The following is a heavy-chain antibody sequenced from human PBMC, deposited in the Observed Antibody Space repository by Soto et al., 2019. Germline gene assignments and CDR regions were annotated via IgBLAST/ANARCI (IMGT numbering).Heavy chain of an antibody. D-gene: IGHD3-10*01. J-gene: IGHJ4*02. V-gene: IGHV4-4*07. CDR2: IHSSGNL. Sequence: QVRLHESGPGLVKPSETLSLTCTVSGASVSSYYWSWFRQPVGKGLEWIGRIHSSGNLNYNPSLESRVTMSLDTSKNQFSLRLTSVTAADTALYLSARDIGKNYWGQGIRVAVSS. CDR1: GASVSSYY. CDR3: ARDIGKNY.